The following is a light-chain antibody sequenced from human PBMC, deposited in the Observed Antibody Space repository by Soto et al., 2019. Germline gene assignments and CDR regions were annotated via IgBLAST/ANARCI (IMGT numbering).Light chain of an antibody. Sequence: GDRVTITCRASQSISSWLAWYQQKPGQAPKLLIYDASSLESGVPSRFRGSGSGTEFTLTISSLQPDDFATYYCQQYNSYSTTFGQGTKVDIK. CDR3: QQYNSYSTT. V-gene: IGKV1-5*01. J-gene: IGKJ1*01. CDR2: DAS. CDR1: QSISSW.